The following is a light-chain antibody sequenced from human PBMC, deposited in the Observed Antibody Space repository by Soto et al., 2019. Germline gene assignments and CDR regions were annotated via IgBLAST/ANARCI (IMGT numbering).Light chain of an antibody. V-gene: IGLV2-8*01. Sequence: QSALTQPPSASGSPGQSVTISCTGTSSDVGGYNYVSWYQHHPGKAPKLMIYEVNKRPSGVSDRFSGSKSGNTASLTVSGIQAEDEADYYCSSYPGSNSLGVFGGGTKLTVL. CDR1: SSDVGGYNY. CDR3: SSYPGSNSLGV. CDR2: EVN. J-gene: IGLJ2*01.